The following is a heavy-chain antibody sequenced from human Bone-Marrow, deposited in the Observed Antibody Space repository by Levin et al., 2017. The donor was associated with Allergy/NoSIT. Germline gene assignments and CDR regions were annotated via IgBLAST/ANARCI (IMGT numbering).Heavy chain of an antibody. D-gene: IGHD1-14*01. CDR3: AKSGTTRYWYFDV. V-gene: IGHV3-33*03. J-gene: IGHJ2*01. CDR2: IWFDGSEK. CDR1: GFTFKNNG. Sequence: GESLKISCEASGFTFKNNGMHWVRQAPGKGLEWVALIWFDGSEKSYVESVKGRFTISRDNAKNTLYLQMDSLRDEDTAMYYCAKSGTTRYWYFDVWGRGAMVIVS.